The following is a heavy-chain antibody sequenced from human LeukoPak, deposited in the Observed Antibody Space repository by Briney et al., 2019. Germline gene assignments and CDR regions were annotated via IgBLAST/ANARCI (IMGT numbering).Heavy chain of an antibody. CDR2: INPNSGGT. CDR1: GYSFTGYY. J-gene: IGHJ4*02. D-gene: IGHD3-3*01. Sequence: ASVKISCKASGYSFTGYYLHWVRQAPGQGLEWMGWINPNSGGTNYAQKFQGRVSMTRDTSINTAYVELNRLRPDDTAVYFCARDYDTIFGVLIPFDYWCQGTLVTVAS. CDR3: ARDYDTIFGVLIPFDY. V-gene: IGHV1-2*02.